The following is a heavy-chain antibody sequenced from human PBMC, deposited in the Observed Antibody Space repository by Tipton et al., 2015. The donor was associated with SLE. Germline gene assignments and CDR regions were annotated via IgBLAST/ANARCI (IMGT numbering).Heavy chain of an antibody. CDR1: GFTFSIYA. CDR2: ISYDGSNQ. CDR3: AREGILTGGFDP. V-gene: IGHV3-30*04. D-gene: IGHD3-9*01. Sequence: RSLRLSCAASGFTFSIYAMHWVRQAPGKGLEWVAVISYDGSNQYYADSVKGRFTISRDNSKNTLYLQMNSLRAEDTAVYYCAREGILTGGFDPWGQGTLVTVPS. J-gene: IGHJ5*02.